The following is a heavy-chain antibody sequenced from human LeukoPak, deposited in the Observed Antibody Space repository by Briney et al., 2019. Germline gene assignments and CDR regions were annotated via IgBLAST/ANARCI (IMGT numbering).Heavy chain of an antibody. CDR2: INPNSGCT. V-gene: IGHV1-2*02. D-gene: IGHD3-16*02. Sequence: GASLKVSCKASGYTFTGYYMHWVRQAPGQGLEWMGWINPNSGCTNYAQKFQGRVTMTRDTSISTAYMELSRLRSDDTAVYYCARAIRINYDYVWGSYRAYAFDIWGQGTMVTVSS. J-gene: IGHJ3*02. CDR1: GYTFTGYY. CDR3: ARAIRINYDYVWGSYRAYAFDI.